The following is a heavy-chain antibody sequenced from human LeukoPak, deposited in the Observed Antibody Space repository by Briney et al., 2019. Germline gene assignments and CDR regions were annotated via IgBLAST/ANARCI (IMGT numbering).Heavy chain of an antibody. J-gene: IGHJ4*02. CDR2: ISYDGSTK. CDR3: AKALSRNSGWYYFDY. CDR1: GFTFSSYG. V-gene: IGHV3-30*18. Sequence: PGRSLRLSCAASGFTFSSYGMHWVRQAPGKGLEWVAVISYDGSTKYYADSVMGRFTISRDNSKNTLYLQMNSLRAEDTAVYYCAKALSRNSGWYYFDYWGQGTLVTVSS. D-gene: IGHD6-19*01.